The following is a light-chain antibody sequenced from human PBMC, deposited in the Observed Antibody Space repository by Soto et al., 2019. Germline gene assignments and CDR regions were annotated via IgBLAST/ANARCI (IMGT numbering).Light chain of an antibody. CDR2: DAS. V-gene: IGKV3-11*01. Sequence: EIVLTQSPATLSLSPGERATLSCRASQSVSSYLAWYQQKPGQAPRLLIYDASNRATGIPARFSGSGSGTDFTLTINSLEPEDSAVYYCQQRRNWPSITFGQGTRLEIK. J-gene: IGKJ5*01. CDR1: QSVSSY. CDR3: QQRRNWPSIT.